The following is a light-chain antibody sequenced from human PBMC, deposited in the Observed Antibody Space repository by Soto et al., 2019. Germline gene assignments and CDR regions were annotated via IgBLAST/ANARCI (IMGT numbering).Light chain of an antibody. J-gene: IGLJ2*01. CDR2: DTS. V-gene: IGLV7-46*01. CDR1: TGAVTSGHY. Sequence: QAVVTQEPSLTVSPGGTVTLTCGSSTGAVTSGHYPYWFQQKPGRAPRTLIYDTSNKHSWTPARFSGSLLGGKAALTLSGAQPEDEAEYYCLLSYSGALVVFGGGTQLTVL. CDR3: LLSYSGALVV.